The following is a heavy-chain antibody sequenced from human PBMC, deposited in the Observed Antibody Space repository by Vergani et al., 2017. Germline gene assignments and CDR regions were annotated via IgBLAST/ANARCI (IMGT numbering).Heavy chain of an antibody. CDR3: AKDIRRGSNYPAFDL. Sequence: EVQLVESGGDLVQPGRSLTLSCAASGFNFEDYAVHWVRQRPGKGLEWVSGISRKSDTIHYAESVKGRFSISRDNAKKSVYLLMNNLRPDDTAFYYCAKDIRRGSNYPAFDLWGQGTTVTVSS. D-gene: IGHD3-10*01. J-gene: IGHJ3*01. CDR1: GFNFEDYA. V-gene: IGHV3-9*01. CDR2: ISRKSDTI.